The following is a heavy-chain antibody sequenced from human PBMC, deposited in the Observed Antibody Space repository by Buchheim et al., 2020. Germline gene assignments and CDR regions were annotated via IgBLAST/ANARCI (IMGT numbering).Heavy chain of an antibody. CDR2: ISSSGSTI. CDR1: GFTFSSYE. J-gene: IGHJ4*02. Sequence: EVQLVESGGGLVQPGGSLRLSCAASGFTFSSYEMNWVRQAPGKGLEWVSYISSSGSTIYYVDSVKGRFTISRENAKKSLYLLMNSLRAEDTAVYYCARDKTRRIAAAGTRFDYWGQGTL. D-gene: IGHD6-13*01. V-gene: IGHV3-48*03. CDR3: ARDKTRRIAAAGTRFDY.